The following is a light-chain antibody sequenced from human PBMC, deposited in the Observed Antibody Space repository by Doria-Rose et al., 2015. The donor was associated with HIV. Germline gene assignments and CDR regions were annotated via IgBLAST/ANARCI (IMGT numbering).Light chain of an antibody. Sequence: DIVLTQSPGTLSLSPGERATLSCRASQSVSSSYLAWYQQNPGQAHRLLIYGASSMATGIPDRFSGSGSGTDFTLTISRLEPEDFAVYYRQQYGSSPPYTFGQGTKLEIK. J-gene: IGKJ2*01. CDR3: QQYGSSPPYT. CDR1: QSVSSSY. V-gene: IGKV3-20*01. CDR2: GAS.